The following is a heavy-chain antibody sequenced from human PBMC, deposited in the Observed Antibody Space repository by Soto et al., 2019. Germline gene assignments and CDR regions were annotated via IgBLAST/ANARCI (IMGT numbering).Heavy chain of an antibody. J-gene: IGHJ4*02. CDR3: ARGLGAAGSLRFDY. Sequence: QVQLQESGPGLVKPSETLSLTCTVSGGSISSNYWSWIRQPPGKGLEWIGYISYSGSTNYNPSLKSRVTISVDTSKNQFSLKLSSVTAADTALYYCARGLGAAGSLRFDYWGQGTLVTVSS. CDR1: GGSISSNY. CDR2: ISYSGST. D-gene: IGHD2-15*01. V-gene: IGHV4-59*01.